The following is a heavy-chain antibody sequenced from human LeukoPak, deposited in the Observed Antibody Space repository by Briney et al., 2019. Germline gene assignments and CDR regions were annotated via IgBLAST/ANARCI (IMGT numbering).Heavy chain of an antibody. J-gene: IGHJ3*02. CDR3: AREGVVWYAFDI. Sequence: SETLSLTCTVSGGSISSSSYYWGWIRQPPGKGLEWIGSIYYSGSTYYNPSLKSRVTISVDTSKNQFSLKLGSVTAADTAVYYCAREGVVWYAFDIWGQGTMVTVSS. D-gene: IGHD3-16*01. CDR1: GGSISSSSYY. V-gene: IGHV4-39*07. CDR2: IYYSGST.